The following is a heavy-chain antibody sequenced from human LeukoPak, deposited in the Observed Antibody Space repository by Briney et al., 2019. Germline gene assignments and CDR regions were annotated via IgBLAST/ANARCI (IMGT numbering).Heavy chain of an antibody. D-gene: IGHD1-1*01. Sequence: GGSLRLSCAASGFTFSSYSMIWVRQAPGKWLEGVSYISSSSSTIYYEDSVKGRFTISRDNAKNSLYLQMNSLRAEDTAVYYCARDSHDEEGYSYYMDVWGKGTTVTVSS. CDR2: ISSSSSTI. CDR1: GFTFSSYS. V-gene: IGHV3-48*01. J-gene: IGHJ6*03. CDR3: ARDSHDEEGYSYYMDV.